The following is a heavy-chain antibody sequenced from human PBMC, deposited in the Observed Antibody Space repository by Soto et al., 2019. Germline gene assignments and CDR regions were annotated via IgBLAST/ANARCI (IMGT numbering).Heavy chain of an antibody. J-gene: IGHJ4*02. CDR3: ANVFNTYLFDY. CDR2: IGGSGANT. Sequence: GGSLRLSCAASGFTFSSNAMRWVRQAPGEGLEWVSAIGGSGANTYYADSVKGRFTISRDNSKNTLYLQMDSLRAEDTAVYYCANVFNTYLFDYWGQGALVTVSS. V-gene: IGHV3-23*01. D-gene: IGHD1-26*01. CDR1: GFTFSSNA.